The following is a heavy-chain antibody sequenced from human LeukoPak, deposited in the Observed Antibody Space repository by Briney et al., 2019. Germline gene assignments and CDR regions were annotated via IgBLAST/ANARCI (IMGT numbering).Heavy chain of an antibody. J-gene: IGHJ6*02. V-gene: IGHV4-59*08. Sequence: SETLSLTCTVSGGSMTSYYWSWIRQSPGKGMEWIGFIYYSGNTNYNPSLKSRFTISVDTSKNQFSLGLTSVTAADTAVYYCARLARVAAAGSYSYHSLDVWGQGTTVTVSS. CDR3: ARLARVAAAGSYSYHSLDV. CDR1: GGSMTSYY. CDR2: IYYSGNT. D-gene: IGHD6-13*01.